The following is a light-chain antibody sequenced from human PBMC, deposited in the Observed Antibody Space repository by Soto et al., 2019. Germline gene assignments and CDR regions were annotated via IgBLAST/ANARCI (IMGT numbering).Light chain of an antibody. Sequence: NVLTQSPGTLSLSPGERATLSCRASQTIGSNFLAWYQQKRGQAPRLLIYGASTRATGIPDRFSGSGSGTDFTLTISRLEPEDFAVYYCQQYGSSKTFGQGTKVEIK. CDR3: QQYGSSKT. CDR2: GAS. CDR1: QTIGSNF. V-gene: IGKV3-20*01. J-gene: IGKJ1*01.